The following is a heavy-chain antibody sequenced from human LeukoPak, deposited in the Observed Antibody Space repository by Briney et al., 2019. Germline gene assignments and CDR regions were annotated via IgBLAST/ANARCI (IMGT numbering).Heavy chain of an antibody. CDR2: IYTSGST. D-gene: IGHD3-22*01. CDR1: GGSVTSYY. CDR3: ARVCYYDSSGYYYYFDY. V-gene: IGHV4-4*07. J-gene: IGHJ4*02. Sequence: SETLSLTCTVSGGSVTSYYWNWIRQPAGKGLEWVGRIYTSGSTNYNPSLKSRVTISVDTSKNQFSLKLSSVTAADTAVYYCARVCYYDSSGYYYYFDYWGQGTLVTVSS.